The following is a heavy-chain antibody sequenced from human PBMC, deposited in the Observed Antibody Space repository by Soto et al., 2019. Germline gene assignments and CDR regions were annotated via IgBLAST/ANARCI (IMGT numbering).Heavy chain of an antibody. Sequence: QVQLVESGGGVVQPGRSLRLSCAASGFTFSSYGMHWVRQAPGQGLQWVALISYDGSNKDYADSVKGRFTISRDNSKNTLYMEMNSLRVEDTAVYYCTKGYGTYYYDSTYYFNSVYFRHWGQGTLVTVSS. D-gene: IGHD3-22*01. CDR3: TKGYGTYYYDSTYYFNSVYFRH. V-gene: IGHV3-30*18. J-gene: IGHJ1*01. CDR1: GFTFSSYG. CDR2: ISYDGSNK.